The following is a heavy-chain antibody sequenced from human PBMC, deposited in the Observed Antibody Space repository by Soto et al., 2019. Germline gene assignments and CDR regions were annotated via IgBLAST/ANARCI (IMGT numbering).Heavy chain of an antibody. V-gene: IGHV5-51*01. CDR1: GYSFTSYW. CDR3: ARLGDYGGNSDYYYGMDV. Sequence: GESLKISCKGSGYSFTSYWIGWVRQMPGKGLEWMGIISPGDSDTRYSPSFQGQVTISADKSISTAYLQWSSLKASDTAMYYCARLGDYGGNSDYYYGMDVWGQGTTVTVSS. J-gene: IGHJ6*02. CDR2: ISPGDSDT. D-gene: IGHD4-17*01.